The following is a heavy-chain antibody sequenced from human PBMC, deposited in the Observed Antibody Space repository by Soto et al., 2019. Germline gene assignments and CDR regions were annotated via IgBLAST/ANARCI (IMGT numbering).Heavy chain of an antibody. CDR2: ISGSGRDT. CDR1: VFTFSNYA. D-gene: IGHD6-13*01. J-gene: IGHJ4*01. V-gene: IGHV3-23*01. CDR3: AKERLEEVGTFFEF. Sequence: GGSLRLSCESSVFTFSNYAMSWVRQAPGKGLDWVSGISGSGRDTYYADSVKGRLTISRDNAKNTLFLQMNSLRAEDAASYYCAKERLEEVGTFFEFWGQGIMVTVSS.